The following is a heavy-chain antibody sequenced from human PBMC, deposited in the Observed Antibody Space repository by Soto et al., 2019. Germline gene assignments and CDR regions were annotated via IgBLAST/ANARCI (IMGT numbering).Heavy chain of an antibody. Sequence: GGSLRLSCAASGFTFSSYWMHWVRQAPGKGLVWVSRINSDGSSTSYADSVKGRFTISRDNAKNTLYLQMNSLRAEDTAVYYCARDPVCSSTSCLEYYFDYWGQGTLVTVS. CDR1: GFTFSSYW. J-gene: IGHJ4*02. D-gene: IGHD2-2*01. V-gene: IGHV3-74*01. CDR2: INSDGSST. CDR3: ARDPVCSSTSCLEYYFDY.